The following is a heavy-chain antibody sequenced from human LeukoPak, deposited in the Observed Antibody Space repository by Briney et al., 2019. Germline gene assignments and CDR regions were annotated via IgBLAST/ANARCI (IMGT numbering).Heavy chain of an antibody. CDR3: ARGGRGSGSDYWYFDL. CDR2: IYYSGST. CDR1: GGSISSYY. D-gene: IGHD3-10*01. V-gene: IGHV4-59*12. J-gene: IGHJ2*01. Sequence: ASETLSLTCTVSGGSISSYYWSWIRQPPGKGLEWIGYIYYSGSTNYNPSLKSRVTISVDTSKNQFSLKLSSVTAAGTALYYCARGGRGSGSDYWYFDLWGRGTLVTVSS.